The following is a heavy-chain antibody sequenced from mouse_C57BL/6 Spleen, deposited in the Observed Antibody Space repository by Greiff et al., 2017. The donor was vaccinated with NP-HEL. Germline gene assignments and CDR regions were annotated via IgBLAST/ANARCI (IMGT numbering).Heavy chain of an antibody. CDR2: ISSGSSTI. CDR3: ARRLDYDYDGFDY. CDR1: GFTFSDYG. D-gene: IGHD2-4*01. J-gene: IGHJ2*01. V-gene: IGHV5-17*01. Sequence: DVMLVESGGGLVKPGGSLKLSCAASGFTFSDYGMHWVRQAPEKGLEWVAYISSGSSTIYYADTVKGRFTISRDNAKNTLFLQMTSLRSEDTAMYYCARRLDYDYDGFDYWGQGTTLTVSS.